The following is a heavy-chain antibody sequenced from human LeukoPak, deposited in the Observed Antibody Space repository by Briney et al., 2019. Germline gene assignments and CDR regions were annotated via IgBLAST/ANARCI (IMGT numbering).Heavy chain of an antibody. CDR1: GFTFDDYA. CDR2: ISFDASRS. Sequence: PGRSLRLSCLASGFTFDDYAMRWVRQAPGKGLEWVAVISFDASRSGSADSVQGRFTISRDNSKNTLYLQMNSLRDEDTAVYVCARASLPGGAQCRGGNCYELDFWDRGTLVTVSS. V-gene: IGHV3-30*04. D-gene: IGHD2-15*01. J-gene: IGHJ4*02. CDR3: ARASLPGGAQCRGGNCYELDF.